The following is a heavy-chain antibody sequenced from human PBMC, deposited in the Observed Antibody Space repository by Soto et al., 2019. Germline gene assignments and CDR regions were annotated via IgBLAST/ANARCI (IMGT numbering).Heavy chain of an antibody. CDR1: GFTFSSYW. D-gene: IGHD3-22*01. Sequence: GGSLRLSCAASGFTFSSYWMSWVRQAPGKGLEWVANIKQDGSEKYYVDSVKGRFTISRDNAKNSLYLQMNSLRAEDTAVYYCAREALYYDSSGYYSNWGQGTLVTVSS. CDR2: IKQDGSEK. V-gene: IGHV3-7*04. J-gene: IGHJ4*02. CDR3: AREALYYDSSGYYSN.